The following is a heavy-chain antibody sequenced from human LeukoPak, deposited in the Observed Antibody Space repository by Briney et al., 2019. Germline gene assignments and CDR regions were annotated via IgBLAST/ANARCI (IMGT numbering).Heavy chain of an antibody. Sequence: GGSLRLSCAASGFTFNSYWMSWVRQAPGKGLEWVANIKQDGSEKYYVDSVKGRFTISRDNAKNSLYVQMNSLRAEDTAVYYCARDTGGGSFDFWGQGTLVTVSS. CDR2: IKQDGSEK. CDR1: GFTFNSYW. CDR3: ARDTGGGSFDF. D-gene: IGHD4-23*01. V-gene: IGHV3-7*01. J-gene: IGHJ4*02.